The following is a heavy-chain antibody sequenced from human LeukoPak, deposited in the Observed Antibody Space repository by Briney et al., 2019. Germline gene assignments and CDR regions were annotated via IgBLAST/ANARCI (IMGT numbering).Heavy chain of an antibody. J-gene: IGHJ4*02. V-gene: IGHV3-23*01. D-gene: IGHD3-10*01. CDR1: GFTFSSFA. Sequence: PGGSLRLSCAASGFTFSSFAMSWVRQAPGKGLEWVSVISASGGSTYYADSVKGRFTISRDNSKNTLYLQMNSLRAEDTAVYYCAKDDSWFGELLYAYWGQGTLVTVSS. CDR2: ISASGGST. CDR3: AKDDSWFGELLYAY.